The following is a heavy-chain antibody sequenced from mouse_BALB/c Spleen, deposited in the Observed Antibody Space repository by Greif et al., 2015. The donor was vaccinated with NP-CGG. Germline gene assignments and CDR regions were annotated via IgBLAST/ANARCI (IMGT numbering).Heavy chain of an antibody. Sequence: QVQLQQSGPGLVHPSQSLSITCTVPGFSLTSYGVHWVRQSPGKVLEWLGVLWSGGSTHYNAAFISRLSISKDNFKSXVFFKMNNLNANVTVIYYCARNYYGGSFYAMEYWGQGTSVTVCS. CDR1: GFSLTSYG. CDR3: ARNYYGGSFYAMEY. V-gene: IGHV2-2*02. D-gene: IGHD1-1*01. CDR2: LWSGGST. J-gene: IGHJ4*01.